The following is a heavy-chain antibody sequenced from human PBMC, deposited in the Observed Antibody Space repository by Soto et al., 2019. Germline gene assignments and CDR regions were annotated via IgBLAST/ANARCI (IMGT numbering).Heavy chain of an antibody. CDR2: ISSSSSYI. D-gene: IGHD6-13*01. CDR1: GFTFSSYS. V-gene: IGHV3-21*01. CDR3: AREVAAAGRDHDY. J-gene: IGHJ4*02. Sequence: GGSLRLSCAASGFTFSSYSMNWVRQAPGKGLEWVSSISSSSSYIYYADSVKGRFTISRDNAKNSLYLQMNSLRAEDTAVYYCAREVAAAGRDHDYWGQGTLVTVSS.